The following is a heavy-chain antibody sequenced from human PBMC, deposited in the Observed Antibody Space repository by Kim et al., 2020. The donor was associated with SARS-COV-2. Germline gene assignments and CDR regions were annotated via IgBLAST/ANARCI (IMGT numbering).Heavy chain of an antibody. V-gene: IGHV3-9*01. CDR1: GFTFGDYA. CDR2: ISWNSGSI. D-gene: IGHD3-10*01. CDR3: AKDIRGAAGRYVRGYAFDI. J-gene: IGHJ3*02. Sequence: GGSLRLSCAASGFTFGDYAMYWVRQAPGKGLEWVSGISWNSGSIGYADSVKGRFTISRDNAKNSLYLQMNSLRAEDTALYYCAKDIRGAAGRYVRGYAFDIWGQGTMVTVSS.